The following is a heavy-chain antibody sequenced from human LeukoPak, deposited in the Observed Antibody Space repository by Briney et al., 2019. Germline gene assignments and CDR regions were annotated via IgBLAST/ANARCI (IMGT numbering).Heavy chain of an antibody. CDR1: GFTLSSYS. CDR2: ISSSSSYI. J-gene: IGHJ3*02. Sequence: PGGSLRLSCAASGFTLSSYSMNWVRQAPGKGLEWVSSISSSSSYIYYADSVKGRFTISRDNAKNSLYLQMNSLRAEDTAVYYCARDGGYDYVWGSPRGAFDIWGQGTMVTVSS. CDR3: ARDGGYDYVWGSPRGAFDI. D-gene: IGHD3-16*01. V-gene: IGHV3-21*01.